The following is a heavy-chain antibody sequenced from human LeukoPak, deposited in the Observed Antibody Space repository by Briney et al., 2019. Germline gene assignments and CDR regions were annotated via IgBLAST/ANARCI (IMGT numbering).Heavy chain of an antibody. CDR1: GFTFSSYS. CDR3: ARVDSSSWYFSYGMDV. V-gene: IGHV3-48*02. D-gene: IGHD6-13*01. CDR2: ISSSSSTI. Sequence: GGSLRLSCAASGFTFSSYSMNWVRQAPGKGLEWVSYISSSSSTIYYADSVKGRFTISRDNAKNSLYLQMNSLREEDTAVYYCARVDSSSWYFSYGMDVWGQGTTVTVSS. J-gene: IGHJ6*02.